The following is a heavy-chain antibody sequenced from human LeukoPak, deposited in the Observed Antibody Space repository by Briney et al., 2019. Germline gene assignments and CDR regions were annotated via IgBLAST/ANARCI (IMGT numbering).Heavy chain of an antibody. D-gene: IGHD4-17*01. CDR2: ISSSGSTI. J-gene: IGHJ4*02. CDR1: GFTFSDYY. Sequence: PGGSQRLSCAASGFTFSDYYMSWIRQAPGKGLEWVSYISSSGSTIYYADSLKGRFTISRDNAKKSLFLQMNSLRADDTAVYYCARDDTNYGDFRFSYWGQGTLVTVSS. CDR3: ARDDTNYGDFRFSY. V-gene: IGHV3-11*04.